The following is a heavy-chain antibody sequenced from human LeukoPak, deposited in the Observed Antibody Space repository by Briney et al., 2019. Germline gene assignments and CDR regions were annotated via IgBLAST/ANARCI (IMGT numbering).Heavy chain of an antibody. CDR3: ARGPTAVRGY. CDR1: GGSFSGYY. V-gene: IGHV4-34*01. D-gene: IGHD6-19*01. CDR2: INHSGST. Sequence: SETLSLTCAVYGGSFSGYYWSWIRQPPGKGLEWIGEINHSGSTNYNPSLKSRVTISVDTSKNQFSLKLSSVTAADTAVYYCARGPTAVRGYWGQGTLVTVSS. J-gene: IGHJ4*02.